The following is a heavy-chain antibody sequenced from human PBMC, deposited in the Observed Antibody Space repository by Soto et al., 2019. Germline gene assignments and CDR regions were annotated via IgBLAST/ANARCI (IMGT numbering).Heavy chain of an antibody. D-gene: IGHD4-17*01. V-gene: IGHV4-39*01. CDR3: ARPSLYGEYGPYFDY. J-gene: IGHJ4*02. Sequence: PSETLSLTCTVSGGSISSSSYYWGWIRQPPGKGLEWIGSIYYSGSTYYNPSLKSRVTISVDTSKNQFSLKLSSVTAADTAVYYCARPSLYGEYGPYFDYWGKGTLVPVAS. CDR2: IYYSGST. CDR1: GGSISSSSYY.